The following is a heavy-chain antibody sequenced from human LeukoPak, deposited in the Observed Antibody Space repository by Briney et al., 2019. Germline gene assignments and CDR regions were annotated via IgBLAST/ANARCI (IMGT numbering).Heavy chain of an antibody. V-gene: IGHV1-8*01. Sequence: ASVKASCKASGYTFTSYDINWVRQATGQGLEWMGWMNPNSGNTGYAQKFQGRVTMTRNTSISTAYMELSSLRSEDTAVYYCARGVRNYGSGSYYNVRPFDPWGQGTLVTVSS. CDR2: MNPNSGNT. D-gene: IGHD3-10*01. CDR1: GYTFTSYD. CDR3: ARGVRNYGSGSYYNVRPFDP. J-gene: IGHJ5*02.